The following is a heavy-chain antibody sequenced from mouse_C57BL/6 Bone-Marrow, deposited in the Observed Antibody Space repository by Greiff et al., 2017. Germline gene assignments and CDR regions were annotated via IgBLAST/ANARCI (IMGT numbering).Heavy chain of an antibody. D-gene: IGHD2-4*01. CDR1: GYTFTDYY. CDR2: INPYNGGT. Sequence: VQLQQSGPVLVKPGASVKMSCKASGYTFTDYYMNWVKQSHGKSLEWIGVINPYNGGTSYNQKFKGKATLTVDKSSSTAYMELNSLTSEDSAVYYCANDYDYFDYWGQGTTLTVSS. J-gene: IGHJ2*01. V-gene: IGHV1-19*01. CDR3: ANDYDYFDY.